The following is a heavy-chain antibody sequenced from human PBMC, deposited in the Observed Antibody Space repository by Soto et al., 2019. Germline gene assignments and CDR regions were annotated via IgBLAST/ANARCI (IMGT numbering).Heavy chain of an antibody. CDR3: ARDYSPNYYGAGSYLPGYYYGMDV. Sequence: QAQLVQSGAEVMQPGSSVRVSCKASAGTFSTYAIAWVRQAPGQGLEWMGGIIPILGMENYAQKFQGRLTITADGSTSTAYMELSSLRSEDTAVYYCARDYSPNYYGAGSYLPGYYYGMDVWGQGTTVTVSS. CDR2: IIPILGME. V-gene: IGHV1-69*01. J-gene: IGHJ6*02. D-gene: IGHD3-10*01. CDR1: AGTFSTYA.